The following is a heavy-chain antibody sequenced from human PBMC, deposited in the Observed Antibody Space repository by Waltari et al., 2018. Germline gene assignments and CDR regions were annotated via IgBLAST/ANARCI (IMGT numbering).Heavy chain of an antibody. CDR3: ARYVVVTAGDY. V-gene: IGHV3-74*03. J-gene: IGHJ4*02. CDR2: ITGDGSGT. D-gene: IGHD2-21*02. CDR1: GFTFGTSW. Sequence: EVQLVEYGGGLVQPGGSLGHSCEAAGFTFGTSWMHWVRQAPGQGRVWVGRITGDGSGTTYAAAVKGRFAISRDNVKNTLFLQMNSLRDEDTAVYYCARYVVVTAGDYWGQGALVTVSS.